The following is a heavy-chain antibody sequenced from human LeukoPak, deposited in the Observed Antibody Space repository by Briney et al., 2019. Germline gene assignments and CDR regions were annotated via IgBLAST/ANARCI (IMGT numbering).Heavy chain of an antibody. J-gene: IGHJ5*02. V-gene: IGHV3-33*01. D-gene: IGHD2-15*01. Sequence: GTSLRLSCAASGFTFSKYGMHWVRQAPGKGLKWVAVIWFDGINTNHADSVKGRFTVSRDNSKNTLFLQMNSLRAEDTAVYFCVRDYCSGGSCYESKWFDPWGQGTLVTVSS. CDR2: IWFDGINT. CDR1: GFTFSKYG. CDR3: VRDYCSGGSCYESKWFDP.